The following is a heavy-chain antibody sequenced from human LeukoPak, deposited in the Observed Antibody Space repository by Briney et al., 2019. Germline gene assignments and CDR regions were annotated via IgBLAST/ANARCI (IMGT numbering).Heavy chain of an antibody. CDR2: INSDGRRT. D-gene: IGHD4-23*01. CDR1: GFTFNTYW. V-gene: IGHV3-74*01. Sequence: GGSLRLSCAASGFTFNTYWMHWVRQAPGKGLVWVSRINSDGRRTTYADSLKGRFTISRDNAKNTLYLQMNSLRAEDTAVYYCARDLDYGGNSNFDDWGQGTLVTVSS. CDR3: ARDLDYGGNSNFDD. J-gene: IGHJ4*02.